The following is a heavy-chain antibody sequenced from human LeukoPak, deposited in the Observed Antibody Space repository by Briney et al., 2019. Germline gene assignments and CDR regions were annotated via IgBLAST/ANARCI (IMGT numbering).Heavy chain of an antibody. D-gene: IGHD3-10*01. Sequence: SVKVSCKASGGTFSSYAISWVRQAPGQGLEWMGGIIPIFGTANYAQKLQGRVTMTTDTSTSTAYMELSSLRSEDTAVYYCARDPYYGSGRYRYGMDVWGKGTTVTISS. CDR1: GGTFSSYA. CDR3: ARDPYYGSGRYRYGMDV. CDR2: IIPIFGTA. V-gene: IGHV1-69*05. J-gene: IGHJ6*04.